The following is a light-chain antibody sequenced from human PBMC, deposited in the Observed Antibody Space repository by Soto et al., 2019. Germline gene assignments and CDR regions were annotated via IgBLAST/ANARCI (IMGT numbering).Light chain of an antibody. CDR2: ENN. J-gene: IGLJ2*01. CDR1: SSNIGNNY. CDR3: GTSDSSLRAVV. V-gene: IGLV1-51*02. Sequence: QSVLTQPPSVSAAPGQKVTISCSGSSSNIGNNYVSWYQQLPGTAPKLLIYENNKRPSGIPDRFSGSKSGTSATLGITGLQTGDEDDDYCGTSDSSLRAVVFGGGTKVTVL.